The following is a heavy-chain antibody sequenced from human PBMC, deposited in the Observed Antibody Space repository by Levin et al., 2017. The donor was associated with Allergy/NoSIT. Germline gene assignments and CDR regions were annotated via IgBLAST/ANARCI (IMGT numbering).Heavy chain of an antibody. Sequence: SCPASGFTFSSYWMHWVRQAPGKGLVWVSRINTDGSSVTYADSVKGRFTISRDNAKNTLYLQMNSLRAEDTAMYYCAGEPHSAFDVWGQGTMVTVSS. CDR3: AGEPHSAFDV. V-gene: IGHV3-74*01. J-gene: IGHJ3*01. D-gene: IGHD5-18*01. CDR2: INTDGSSV. CDR1: GFTFSSYW.